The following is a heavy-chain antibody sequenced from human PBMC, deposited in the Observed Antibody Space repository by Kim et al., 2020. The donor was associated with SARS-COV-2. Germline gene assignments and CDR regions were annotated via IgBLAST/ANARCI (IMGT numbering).Heavy chain of an antibody. CDR1: GGSISSSSYY. CDR3: ASFDTRWLQFFGGMQFDY. J-gene: IGHJ4*02. V-gene: IGHV4-39*01. CDR2: IYYSGST. D-gene: IGHD5-12*01. Sequence: SETLSLTCTVSGGSISSSSYYWGWIRQPPGKGLEWIGSIYYSGSTYYNPSLKSRVTISVDTSKNQFSLKLSSVTAADTAVYYCASFDTRWLQFFGGMQFDYWGQRTLVTVSS.